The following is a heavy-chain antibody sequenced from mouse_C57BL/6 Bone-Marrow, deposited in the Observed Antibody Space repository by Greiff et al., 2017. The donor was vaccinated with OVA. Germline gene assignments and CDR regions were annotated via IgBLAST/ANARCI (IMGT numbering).Heavy chain of an antibody. J-gene: IGHJ1*03. D-gene: IGHD1-1*01. Sequence: QVQLQQPGAELVKPGASVKMSCKASGYTFTSYWITWVKQRPGQGLEWIGAIYPGSGSTNYNEKFKSKATLPLDTSSITAYVQRSSRTSEDAAVYDCSVLHYYGSLWYFDGWGTVTTVTVSS. CDR2: IYPGSGST. V-gene: IGHV1-55*01. CDR3: SVLHYYGSLWYFDG. CDR1: GYTFTSYW.